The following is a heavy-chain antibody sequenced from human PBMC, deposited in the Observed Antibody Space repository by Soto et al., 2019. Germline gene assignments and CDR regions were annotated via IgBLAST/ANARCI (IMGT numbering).Heavy chain of an antibody. Sequence: PSETLSLTCTVSGGSISSYYWSWIRQPPGKGLEWIGYIYYSWSTNYNPSLKSRVTISVDTSKNQFSLKLSSVTAADTAVYYCARSYCSGGSFLPHGYYYFDYWGQGTLVTVYS. V-gene: IGHV4-59*01. CDR2: IYYSWST. CDR1: GGSISSYY. CDR3: ARSYCSGGSFLPHGYYYFDY. D-gene: IGHD2-15*01. J-gene: IGHJ4*02.